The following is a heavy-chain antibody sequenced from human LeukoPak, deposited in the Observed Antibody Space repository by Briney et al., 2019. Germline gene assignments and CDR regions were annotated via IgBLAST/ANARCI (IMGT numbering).Heavy chain of an antibody. CDR3: ARMVRGVISHFDY. CDR1: GFTFSSYA. J-gene: IGHJ4*02. Sequence: GGSLRLSCAASGFTFSSYARSWVRQAPGKGLEWVSAISGSGGSTYYADSVKGRITISRDNSKNTLYLQMNSLRAEDTAVYYCARMVRGVISHFDYWGQGTLVTVSS. CDR2: ISGSGGST. V-gene: IGHV3-23*01. D-gene: IGHD3-10*01.